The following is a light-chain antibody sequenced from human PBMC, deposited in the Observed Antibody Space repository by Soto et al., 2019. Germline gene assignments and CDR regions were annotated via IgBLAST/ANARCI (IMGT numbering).Light chain of an antibody. Sequence: DIQMTQSPSTLSASVGDRVTITCRASQSISSWLAWYQQKPGKAPKLLIYKASSLESGVPSRFSGSGSGTEFTLTFSSLQPDDFATYYCQHFNSYPLTFGGGNKVEIK. CDR2: KAS. CDR3: QHFNSYPLT. J-gene: IGKJ4*01. V-gene: IGKV1-5*03. CDR1: QSISSW.